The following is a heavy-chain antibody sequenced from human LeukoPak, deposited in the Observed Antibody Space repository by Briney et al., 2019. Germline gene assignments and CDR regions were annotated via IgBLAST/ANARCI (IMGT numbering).Heavy chain of an antibody. V-gene: IGHV3-7*01. CDR3: ARDLWSGLANYYYMDV. J-gene: IGHJ6*03. Sequence: GGSLRLSCAASGFTFSSYSMNWVRQAPGKGLEWVANIKQDGSEKYYVDSVKGRFTISRDNAKNSLYLQMNSLRAEDTAVYYCARDLWSGLANYYYMDVWGKGTTVTVSS. D-gene: IGHD3-3*01. CDR1: GFTFSSYS. CDR2: IKQDGSEK.